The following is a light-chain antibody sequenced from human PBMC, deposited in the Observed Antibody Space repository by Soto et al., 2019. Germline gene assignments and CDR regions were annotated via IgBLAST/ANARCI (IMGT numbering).Light chain of an antibody. V-gene: IGKV3-20*01. CDR2: GAS. CDR1: QSVSSSQ. CDR3: QQYGSSPIT. J-gene: IGKJ5*01. Sequence: EIVLTQSPGTLSLSPVEIAKLYCISSQSVSSSQLAWYPQKPGQAPRLLMYGASSRATGIPDRLSGSGSGTDFTLTISRLEPEDFAVYYCQQYGSSPITCGQGTRREIK.